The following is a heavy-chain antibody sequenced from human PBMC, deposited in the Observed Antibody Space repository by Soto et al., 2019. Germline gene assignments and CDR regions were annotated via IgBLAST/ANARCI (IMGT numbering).Heavy chain of an antibody. CDR2: IHYSGST. CDR1: GGSISLYY. D-gene: IGHD3-3*01. J-gene: IGHJ3*02. V-gene: IGHV4-59*01. Sequence: SETLSLTCTVSGGSISLYYWSWLRQSPGKGLEWIGFIHYSGSTNYNPSLKSRVTISVDTSKNQFSLRLNSLTPADTAVYFCTREWSHAFDIWGPGTIVTVSS. CDR3: TREWSHAFDI.